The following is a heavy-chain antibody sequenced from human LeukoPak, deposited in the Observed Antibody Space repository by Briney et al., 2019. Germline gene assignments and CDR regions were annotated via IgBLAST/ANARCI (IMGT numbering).Heavy chain of an antibody. CDR3: ARDRDTYYYDSGGETGYDY. D-gene: IGHD3-22*01. CDR2: ISSSGSTI. Sequence: PGGSLRLSCAASGFTFSDYYMSWIRQAPGKGLEWVSYISSSGSTIYYADSVKGRFTISRDNAKNSLYLQMNSLRAEDTAVYYCARDRDTYYYDSGGETGYDYWGQGTLVTVSS. J-gene: IGHJ4*02. V-gene: IGHV3-11*01. CDR1: GFTFSDYY.